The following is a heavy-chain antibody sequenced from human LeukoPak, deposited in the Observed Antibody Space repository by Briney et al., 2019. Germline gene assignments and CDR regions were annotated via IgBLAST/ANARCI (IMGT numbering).Heavy chain of an antibody. CDR3: ARVPSDY. CDR2: ISSGSSYI. V-gene: IGHV3-21*01. J-gene: IGHJ4*02. CDR1: GFTFSTYS. Sequence: PGRSLRLSSAASGFTFSTYSMNWVRQAPGKGLEWVSSISSGSSYIYYADSVKGRFTISRDNAKNSLYLQMNSLRAEDTAMYFCARVPSDYWGQGTLVTVSS.